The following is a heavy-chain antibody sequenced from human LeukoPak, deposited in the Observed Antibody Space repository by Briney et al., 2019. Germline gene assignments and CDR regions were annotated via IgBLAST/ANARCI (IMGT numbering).Heavy chain of an antibody. CDR2: ISSDSSYI. J-gene: IGHJ4*02. D-gene: IGHD3-10*01. V-gene: IGHV3-21*01. CDR3: ARVRYFGSGSYHDY. CDR1: GFNFNTYT. Sequence: GGSLRLSCAASGFNFNTYTMNWVRQAPGKGLEWVSSISSDSSYIYYADAVHGRFTVSRDNAKYSLYLQMNSLRAEDTAVYYCARVRYFGSGSYHDYWGQGTLVTVSS.